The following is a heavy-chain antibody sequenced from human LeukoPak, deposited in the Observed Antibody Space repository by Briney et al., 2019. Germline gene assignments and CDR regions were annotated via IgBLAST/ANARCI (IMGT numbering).Heavy chain of an antibody. CDR2: INPNSGGT. CDR3: ARGSSTRTRYYYMDV. J-gene: IGHJ6*03. Sequence: ASVKVSCKASGYTFTGYYMHWVRQAPGQGLEWMGWINPNSGGTNYAQKFQGRATMTRDTSISTAYMELSRLRSDDTAVYYCARGSSTRTRYYYMDVWGKGTTVTVSS. V-gene: IGHV1-2*02. CDR1: GYTFTGYY. D-gene: IGHD2-2*01.